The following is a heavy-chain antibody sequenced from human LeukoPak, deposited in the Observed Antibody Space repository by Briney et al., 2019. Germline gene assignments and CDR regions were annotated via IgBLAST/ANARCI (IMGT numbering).Heavy chain of an antibody. CDR2: IDPSGGST. J-gene: IGHJ4*02. D-gene: IGHD6-13*01. Sequence: GASVKVSCKASGYTFTNYYMHWVRQAPGQGLEGMGIIDPSGGSTTYAQKFQGRVTMTRDTSTSTVYMQLSSLRSEDTAVYYCTKGGGSSSWYDYWGQGTLVTVSS. CDR3: TKGGGSSSWYDY. V-gene: IGHV1-46*03. CDR1: GYTFTNYY.